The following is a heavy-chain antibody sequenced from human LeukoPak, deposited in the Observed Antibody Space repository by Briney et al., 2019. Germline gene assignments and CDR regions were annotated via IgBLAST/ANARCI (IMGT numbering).Heavy chain of an antibody. CDR2: IWYDGSNK. CDR1: GFTFSNYG. J-gene: IGHJ5*02. V-gene: IGHV3-33*01. CDR3: VRVAVAGNLNIWFDP. D-gene: IGHD6-19*01. Sequence: GRSLRLSCAASGFTFSNYGMHWVRQAPGKGLEWVAVIWYDGSNKYYADSVKGRFTISRDNSKNTLYLQMNSLRAEDTAVYYCVRVAVAGNLNIWFDPWGQGTLVTVSS.